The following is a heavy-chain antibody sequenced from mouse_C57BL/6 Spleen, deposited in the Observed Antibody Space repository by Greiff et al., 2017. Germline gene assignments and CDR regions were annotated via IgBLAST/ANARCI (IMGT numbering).Heavy chain of an antibody. J-gene: IGHJ2*01. Sequence: VQLQQSGTVLARPGASVKMSCKTSGYTFTSYWMHWVKQRPGQGLEWIGAIYPGNSDTSYNQKFKGKAKLTAVTSASTAYMELSSLTNEDSAVYYCTRERDYGFDYFDYWGQGTTLTVSS. V-gene: IGHV1-5*01. D-gene: IGHD2-2*01. CDR1: GYTFTSYW. CDR2: IYPGNSDT. CDR3: TRERDYGFDYFDY.